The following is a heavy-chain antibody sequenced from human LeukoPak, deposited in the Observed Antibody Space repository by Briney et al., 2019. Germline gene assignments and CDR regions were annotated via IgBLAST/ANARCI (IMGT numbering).Heavy chain of an antibody. CDR2: ISGSGGST. V-gene: IGHV3-23*01. CDR1: GFTVSSYG. D-gene: IGHD3-10*01. CDR3: AKEVWGFGEFPLFMDV. Sequence: GGSLRLSCAASGFTVSSYGMSWVRQAPGKGLEWVSAISGSGGSTYCADSVKGRFTISRDKSKNTLYLQMNSLRAEDTAVYYCAKEVWGFGEFPLFMDVWGKGTTVTISS. J-gene: IGHJ6*03.